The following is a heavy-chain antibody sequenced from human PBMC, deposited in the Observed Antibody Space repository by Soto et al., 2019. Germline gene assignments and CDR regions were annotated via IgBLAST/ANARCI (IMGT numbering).Heavy chain of an antibody. CDR1: CGSFSGYF. CDR3: ARGHQSCSSTKCYTSFDP. V-gene: IGHV4-34*01. CDR2: INDSGST. Sequence: PSETLSLTCAVSCGSFSGYFWSWIRQPPGKGLEWIGEINDSGSTNYKPSLKSRVTISVDTSKNQFSLKLSSVTAADTAVYYCARGHQSCSSTKCYTSFDPWGQGTLVTVSS. D-gene: IGHD2-2*02. J-gene: IGHJ5*02.